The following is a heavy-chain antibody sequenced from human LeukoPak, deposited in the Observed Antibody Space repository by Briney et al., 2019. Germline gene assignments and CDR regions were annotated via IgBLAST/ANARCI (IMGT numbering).Heavy chain of an antibody. Sequence: ASVKVSCKASGYTFTGYYMHWVRQAPGQGLEWMGWINPNSGGTNYAQKFQGRVTMTRDTSISTAYMELSRLRSDDTAVYYRAREVGYNYIDWFDPWGQGTLVTVSS. V-gene: IGHV1-2*02. D-gene: IGHD5-24*01. CDR2: INPNSGGT. CDR3: AREVGYNYIDWFDP. CDR1: GYTFTGYY. J-gene: IGHJ5*02.